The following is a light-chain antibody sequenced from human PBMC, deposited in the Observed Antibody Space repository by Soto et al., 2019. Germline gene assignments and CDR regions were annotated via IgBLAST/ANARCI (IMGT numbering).Light chain of an antibody. CDR3: QQYRT. J-gene: IGKJ2*01. V-gene: IGKV3-11*01. CDR2: GAS. CDR1: QSVSSY. Sequence: EIVLTQSPSTLSLSPGERATLSCRASQSVSSYLAWYQQKPGQAPRLLIFGASIRDTGLPDRFSGSGSGTDFTLTISRLEPEDFAVYYCQQYRTFGHGTKVDIK.